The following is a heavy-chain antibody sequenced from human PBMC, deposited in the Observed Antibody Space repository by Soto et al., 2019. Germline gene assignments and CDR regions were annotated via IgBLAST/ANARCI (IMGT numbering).Heavy chain of an antibody. J-gene: IGHJ4*02. D-gene: IGHD4-4*01. CDR1: GFPFSGYV. Sequence: GGSLRLSCAASGFPFSGYVMSWVRQAPGKGLEWVSGISGGGSNTFYADYVKGGFTISRDNSKTTLLLQMNSLGAEDTVVYYCAKDSNKYSSSLRGRYFDYWGQGIGVTVSS. CDR3: AKDSNKYSSSLRGRYFDY. CDR2: ISGGGSNT. V-gene: IGHV3-23*01.